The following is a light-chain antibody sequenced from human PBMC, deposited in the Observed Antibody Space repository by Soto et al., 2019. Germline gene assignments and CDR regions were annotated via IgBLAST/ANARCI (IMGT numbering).Light chain of an antibody. CDR2: LNSDGSH. Sequence: QLVLTQSPSASASLGASVKLTCTLNSGHSTIAWHQQQPEKGPRYLMRLNSDGSHSKGDGIPDRFSGSSSGAERYLTISSLQSEDEADYYCQTWGSGTVVFGGGTKVTVL. V-gene: IGLV4-69*02. CDR1: SGHST. J-gene: IGLJ2*01. CDR3: QTWGSGTVV.